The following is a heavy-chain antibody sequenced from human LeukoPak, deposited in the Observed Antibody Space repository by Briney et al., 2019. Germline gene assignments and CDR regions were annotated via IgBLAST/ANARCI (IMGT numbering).Heavy chain of an antibody. V-gene: IGHV1-69*06. CDR2: IIPIFGTA. CDR1: GGTFSSYA. J-gene: IGHJ4*02. Sequence: ASVKVSCKASGGTFSSYAISWVRQPPGQGLEWMGGIIPIFGTANYAQKFQGRVTITADKSTSTAYMELSSLRSEDTAVYYCARGAAAGEVDYWGQGTLVTVSS. CDR3: ARGAAAGEVDY. D-gene: IGHD6-13*01.